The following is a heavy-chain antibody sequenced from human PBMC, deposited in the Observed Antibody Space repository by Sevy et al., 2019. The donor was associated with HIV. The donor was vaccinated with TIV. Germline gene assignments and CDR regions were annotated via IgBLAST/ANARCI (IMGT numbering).Heavy chain of an antibody. J-gene: IGHJ4*02. Sequence: GGSLRLSCAASGFTFSDSWMTWVRQGPGKGLEWVANINQAGSDKYYVDSVRGRFTISRDNAKNSLYLQMNGLRVDDTALYYCAGGGFLSRYWGQGSLVTVSS. V-gene: IGHV3-7*01. CDR1: GFTFSDSW. D-gene: IGHD2-15*01. CDR3: AGGGFLSRY. CDR2: INQAGSDK.